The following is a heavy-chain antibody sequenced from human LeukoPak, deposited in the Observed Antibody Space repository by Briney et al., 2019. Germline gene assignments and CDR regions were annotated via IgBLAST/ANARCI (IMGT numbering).Heavy chain of an antibody. Sequence: GESLKISCEGSGYSFTDYWIAWARQMPGKGLEWLGMIYPTDSDTRYSPSFQGQVTISADKSISTAYLQWSSLEASDTAMYYCARAANYYYFMDVWGKGATVTVSS. CDR1: GYSFTDYW. D-gene: IGHD2-15*01. J-gene: IGHJ6*03. CDR2: IYPTDSDT. CDR3: ARAANYYYFMDV. V-gene: IGHV5-51*01.